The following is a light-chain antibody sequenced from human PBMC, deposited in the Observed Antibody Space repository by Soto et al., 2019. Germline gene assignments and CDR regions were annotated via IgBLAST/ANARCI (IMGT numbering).Light chain of an antibody. CDR2: GVS. Sequence: IVLTQSPGTLSLSPGVRATLSCRASQTVSSSYLAWYQQKPGQAPRLLIYGVSSRATGIPDRFSGSGSGTDFTLTISRLEPEDFAVYYCQQYGRSPPITFGQGTRLEIK. V-gene: IGKV3-20*01. J-gene: IGKJ5*01. CDR3: QQYGRSPPIT. CDR1: QTVSSSY.